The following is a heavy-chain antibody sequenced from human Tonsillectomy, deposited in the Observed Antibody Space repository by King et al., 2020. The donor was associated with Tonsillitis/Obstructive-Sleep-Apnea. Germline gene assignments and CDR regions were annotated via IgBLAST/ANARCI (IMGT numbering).Heavy chain of an antibody. CDR2: MNPNSGNT. J-gene: IGHJ4*02. CDR1: GYTFTSYD. CDR3: ARVGYCSSTSCLDNFDY. V-gene: IGHV1-8*01. Sequence: QLVRSGAEVKKPGASVKVSCKASGYTFTSYDNNWVRQATGQGLEWMGWMNPNSGNTGYAQKFQGRVTMTRNTSISTAYMELSSLRSEDTAVYYCARVGYCSSTSCLDNFDYWGQGTLVTVSS. D-gene: IGHD2-2*01.